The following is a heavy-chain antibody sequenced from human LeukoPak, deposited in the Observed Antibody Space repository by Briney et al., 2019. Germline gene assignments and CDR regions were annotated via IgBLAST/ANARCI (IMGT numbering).Heavy chain of an antibody. CDR2: IYTSGST. Sequence: SETPSLTCSVSGGSVRSYYWSWIRQFAGKELQWIGYIYTSGSTDYNPSLKSRVTISVDRSRNLIFLNLRSVTAADTAVYYCAGGPAWAGTAFDFWGQGSRVTVSS. CDR3: AGGPAWAGTAFDF. J-gene: IGHJ4*02. V-gene: IGHV4-4*09. D-gene: IGHD6-19*01. CDR1: GGSVRSYY.